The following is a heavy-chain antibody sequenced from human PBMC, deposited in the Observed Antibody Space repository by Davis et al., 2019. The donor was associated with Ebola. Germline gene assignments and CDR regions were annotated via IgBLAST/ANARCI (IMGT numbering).Heavy chain of an antibody. V-gene: IGHV1-8*03. CDR2: MNPNSGNT. Sequence: ASVKVSCKASGYTFTSYDINWVRQATGQGLEWMGWMNPNSGNTGYAQKFQGRVTITRNTSITTAYMELSSLRSEDTAVYYCTRGKAGARQFDYWGQGTLVTVSS. J-gene: IGHJ4*02. CDR1: GYTFTSYD. CDR3: TRGKAGARQFDY. D-gene: IGHD1-26*01.